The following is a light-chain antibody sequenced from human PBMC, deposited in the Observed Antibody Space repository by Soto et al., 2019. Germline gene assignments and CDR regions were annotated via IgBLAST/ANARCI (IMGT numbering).Light chain of an antibody. CDR3: QQYNNWPRT. Sequence: ERVRTQSPATLSVSPGERATLSCRASQSISSNLAWYQQKPGQAPRLLIYGASTRAPGVPARFSGSGSGTEFTLTISSLQSEDFAVYYCQQYNNWPRTFGQGTQVEIK. CDR2: GAS. CDR1: QSISSN. V-gene: IGKV3-15*01. J-gene: IGKJ1*01.